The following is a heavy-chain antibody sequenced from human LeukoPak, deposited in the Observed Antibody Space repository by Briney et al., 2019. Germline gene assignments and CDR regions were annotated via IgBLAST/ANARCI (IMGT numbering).Heavy chain of an antibody. Sequence: QPGGSLRLSCAASGFTFSSYAMHWVRQAPGKGLEWVAVISYDGSNKYYADSVKGRFTISRDNSKNTLYLQMNSLRAEDTAVYYCARATHDSSGYYYVTGTDAFDIWGQGTMVTVSS. V-gene: IGHV3-30-3*01. CDR2: ISYDGSNK. J-gene: IGHJ3*02. CDR3: ARATHDSSGYYYVTGTDAFDI. CDR1: GFTFSSYA. D-gene: IGHD3-22*01.